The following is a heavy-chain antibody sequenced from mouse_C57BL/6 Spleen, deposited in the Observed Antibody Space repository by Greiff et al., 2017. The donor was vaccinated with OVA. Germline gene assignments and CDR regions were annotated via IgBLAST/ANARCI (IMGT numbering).Heavy chain of an antibody. J-gene: IGHJ2*01. CDR2: INPNNGGT. CDR3: ARSGVLRYFDY. Sequence: VQLQQSGPELVKPGASVKMSCKASGYTFTDYNMHWVKQSPGQSLEWIGYINPNNGGTSYNQKFKGKATLTVNKSSSTAYMELRSLTSEDSAVYYCARSGVLRYFDYWGQGTTLTVSS. V-gene: IGHV1-22*01. CDR1: GYTFTDYN. D-gene: IGHD1-1*01.